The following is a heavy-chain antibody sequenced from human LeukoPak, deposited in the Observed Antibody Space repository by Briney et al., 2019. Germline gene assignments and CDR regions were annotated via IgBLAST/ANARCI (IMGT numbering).Heavy chain of an antibody. J-gene: IGHJ6*02. D-gene: IGHD3-10*01. Sequence: GGSLRLSCTASGFTFGDYAMSWVRQAPGKGLEWVGFIRSKAYGGTTEYAASVKGRFTISGDDSKSIAYLQMNSLKTEDTAVYYCTRDLTVLWFGENYYYGMDVWGQGTTVTVSS. CDR2: IRSKAYGGTT. CDR3: TRDLTVLWFGENYYYGMDV. CDR1: GFTFGDYA. V-gene: IGHV3-49*04.